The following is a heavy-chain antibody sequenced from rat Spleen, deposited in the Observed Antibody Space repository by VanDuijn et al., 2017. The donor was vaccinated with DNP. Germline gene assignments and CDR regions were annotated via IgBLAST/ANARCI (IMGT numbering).Heavy chain of an antibody. D-gene: IGHD1-9*01. CDR3: ARHYGYNYYFDY. Sequence: EVQLVESGGGLVQPGGSMKLSCAASGFTFSDYNMAWVLQAPTKGLEWVASISFNGGSTYYRDFVKGRFTISRDNAKSTLYLKMNSLRSEDTATYYCARHYGYNYYFDYWGQGVMVTVSS. V-gene: IGHV5-22*01. CDR1: GFTFSDYN. CDR2: ISFNGGST. J-gene: IGHJ2*01.